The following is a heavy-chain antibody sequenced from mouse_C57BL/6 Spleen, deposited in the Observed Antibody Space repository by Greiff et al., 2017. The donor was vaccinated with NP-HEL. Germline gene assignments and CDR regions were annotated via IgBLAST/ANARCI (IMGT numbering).Heavy chain of an antibody. Sequence: EVQRVESGGGLVKPGGSLKLSCAASGFTFSSYAMSWVRQTPEKRLEWVATISDGGSYTYYPDNVKGRFTISRDNAKNNLYLQMSHLKSEDTAMYYCARDPTYDFLRYFDVWGTGTTVTVSS. J-gene: IGHJ1*03. CDR1: GFTFSSYA. CDR2: ISDGGSYT. D-gene: IGHD2-4*01. CDR3: ARDPTYDFLRYFDV. V-gene: IGHV5-4*01.